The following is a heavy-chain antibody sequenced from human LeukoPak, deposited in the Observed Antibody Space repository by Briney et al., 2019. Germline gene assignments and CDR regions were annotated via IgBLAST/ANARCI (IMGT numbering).Heavy chain of an antibody. V-gene: IGHV1-18*01. J-gene: IGHJ4*02. Sequence: ASVTVSCMSSGYTFTSYGIRWVRQTPGQGLAWVGWISAYNGNTNYAQKLQGRVTMTTDTSTSTAYMELRSLRSDDTAVYYCARPSIYCSGGSCYPYYFDYWGQGTLVTVSS. CDR1: GYTFTSYG. CDR3: ARPSIYCSGGSCYPYYFDY. CDR2: ISAYNGNT. D-gene: IGHD2-15*01.